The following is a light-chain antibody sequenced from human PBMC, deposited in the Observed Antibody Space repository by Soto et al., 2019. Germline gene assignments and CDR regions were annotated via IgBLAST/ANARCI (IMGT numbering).Light chain of an antibody. Sequence: QSALTQPRSVSGSPGQSVTISCTGTSSDVGGYHYVSWYQQHPGKAPKLMIYDVSQRPSGVPDRFSGSKSGNTASLTISGLQAEDEADYYCCSYAGRYTPYVFGTGTKVTVL. V-gene: IGLV2-11*01. J-gene: IGLJ1*01. CDR1: SSDVGGYHY. CDR2: DVS. CDR3: CSYAGRYTPYV.